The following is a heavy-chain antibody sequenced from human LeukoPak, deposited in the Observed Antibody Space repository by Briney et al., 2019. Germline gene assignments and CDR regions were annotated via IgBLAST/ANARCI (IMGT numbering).Heavy chain of an antibody. Sequence: GGSLRLSCAASGFTFSSYEMNWVRQAPGKGLEWVSYISSSGSTIYYADSVKGRFTISRDNAKNLLYLQMNSLRAEDTAVYYCARDRNTDFWSGYYTNYFDYWGQGTLVTVSS. CDR1: GFTFSSYE. CDR2: ISSSGSTI. V-gene: IGHV3-48*03. J-gene: IGHJ4*02. CDR3: ARDRNTDFWSGYYTNYFDY. D-gene: IGHD3-3*01.